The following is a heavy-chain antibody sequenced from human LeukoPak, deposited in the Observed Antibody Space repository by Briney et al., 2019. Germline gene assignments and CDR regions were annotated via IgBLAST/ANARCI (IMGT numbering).Heavy chain of an antibody. J-gene: IGHJ4*02. CDR2: IYTSGST. V-gene: IGHV4-4*07. CDR1: GGSISSYY. Sequence: SETLSLTCSVSGGSISSYYWNWIRQPAGKGLEWIGRIYTSGSTNYNPSLKSRVTMSVDTSKNQFPLKLSSVTAADTAVYYCSRGARTAAGTFYFDYWGQGTLVTVSS. CDR3: SRGARTAAGTFYFDY. D-gene: IGHD6-13*01.